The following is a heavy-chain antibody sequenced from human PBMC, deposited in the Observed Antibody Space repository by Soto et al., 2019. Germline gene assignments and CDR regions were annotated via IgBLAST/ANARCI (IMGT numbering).Heavy chain of an antibody. CDR1: GGTFSSYA. CDR2: IIPIFGTA. D-gene: IGHD5-12*01. V-gene: IGHV1-69*06. Sequence: QVQLVQSGAEVKKPGSSVKVSCKASGGTFSSYAISWVRQAPGQGLEWMGGIIPIFGTANYAQKFQGRVTITADKSTSTAYMELSSLRSEDTAVYYCARDRGRWLQLNGGGPNAFDIWGQGTMVTVSS. CDR3: ARDRGRWLQLNGGGPNAFDI. J-gene: IGHJ3*02.